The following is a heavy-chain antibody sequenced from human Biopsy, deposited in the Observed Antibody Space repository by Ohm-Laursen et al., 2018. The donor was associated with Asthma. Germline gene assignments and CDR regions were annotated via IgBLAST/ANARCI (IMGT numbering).Heavy chain of an antibody. Sequence: SQTLSLTCAVSYGSITSGGYYWTWIRQHPRKGLEWIGFTYYSGSTYYNPSLKSRVSISIDTSKNQFSLKLSSVTAADTAVYYCARAQDYYDSRGYYRSFDYWGQGTLVTVSS. V-gene: IGHV4-31*11. D-gene: IGHD3-22*01. J-gene: IGHJ4*02. CDR3: ARAQDYYDSRGYYRSFDY. CDR2: TYYSGST. CDR1: YGSITSGGYY.